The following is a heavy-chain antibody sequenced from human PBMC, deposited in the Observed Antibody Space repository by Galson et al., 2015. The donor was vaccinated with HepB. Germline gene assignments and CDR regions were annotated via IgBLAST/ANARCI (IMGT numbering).Heavy chain of an antibody. CDR3: ARGVTSSGFDD. D-gene: IGHD3-10*01. CDR2: ISSGSSFI. V-gene: IGHV3-21*01. Sequence: SLRLSCAASGITFSDYNMNWVRQSPGKRLEWVSSISSGSSFIYYADSVKGRFTISRDNAKDSLYLQMNSLRAEDTAVYYCARGVTSSGFDDWGQGTLVTVSS. CDR1: GITFSDYN. J-gene: IGHJ4*02.